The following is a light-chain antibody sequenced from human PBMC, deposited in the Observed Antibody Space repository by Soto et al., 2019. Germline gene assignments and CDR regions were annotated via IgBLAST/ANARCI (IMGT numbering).Light chain of an antibody. CDR3: QHYGTSTTWT. Sequence: ETVLTQSPGTLSLSPGERATLSCRASQSVSSSYLTWYQQKPGQAPRLLIYGASSRATGIPDRFSGSGSGTDFTLTISRLEPEDCAVYYCQHYGTSTTWTFGQGTKVEIK. CDR1: QSVSSSY. J-gene: IGKJ1*01. CDR2: GAS. V-gene: IGKV3-20*01.